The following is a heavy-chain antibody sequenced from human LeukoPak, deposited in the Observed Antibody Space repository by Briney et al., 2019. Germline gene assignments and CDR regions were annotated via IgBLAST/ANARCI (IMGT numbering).Heavy chain of an antibody. Sequence: PSETLSLTCTVSGNSISSGDNYWSWIRQPAGKGMEWIGRIYTSGSTNYNPSLKSRVTISGDTSKNQFSLRLSSVTAADTAVYYCARASYSYDINGWVPFDYWGQGTLVTVSS. J-gene: IGHJ4*02. CDR2: IYTSGST. CDR3: ARASYSYDINGWVPFDY. D-gene: IGHD3-22*01. V-gene: IGHV4-61*02. CDR1: GNSISSGDNY.